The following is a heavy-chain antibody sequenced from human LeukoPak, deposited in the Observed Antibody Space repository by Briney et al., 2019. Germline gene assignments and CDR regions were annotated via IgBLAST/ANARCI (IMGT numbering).Heavy chain of an antibody. J-gene: IGHJ4*02. CDR3: ARDTSTMVTLPGLDY. CDR1: GGSISSSSYY. CDR2: IYSGGSI. D-gene: IGHD4-17*01. V-gene: IGHV3-66*01. Sequence: ETLSLTCTVSGGSISSSSYYWGWIRQPPGKGLEWVSVIYSGGSIYYADSVKGRFIISRDNSKNTLYLQMNSLRADDTAVYYCARDTSTMVTLPGLDYWGQGTPVSVSS.